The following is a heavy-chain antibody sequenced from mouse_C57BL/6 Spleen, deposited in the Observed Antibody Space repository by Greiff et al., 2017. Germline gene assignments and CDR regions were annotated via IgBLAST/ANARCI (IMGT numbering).Heavy chain of an antibody. V-gene: IGHV1-62-2*01. CDR2: FYPGSGSI. J-gene: IGHJ3*01. Sequence: VQLQQSGAELVKPGASVTLSCKASGYTFTEYTIHWVKQRSGQGLEWIGWFYPGSGSIKYNEKFKDKATLTVDKSSSTVYMELSRLTSEDSAVYVCARHEERATPSPPWVFADWGQGTLVTVSA. CDR1: GYTFTEYT. D-gene: IGHD3-1*01. CDR3: ARHEERATPSPPWVFAD.